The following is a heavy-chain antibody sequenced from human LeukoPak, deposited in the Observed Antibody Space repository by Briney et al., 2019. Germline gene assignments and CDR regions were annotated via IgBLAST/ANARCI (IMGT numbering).Heavy chain of an antibody. J-gene: IGHJ4*02. V-gene: IGHV3-48*03. CDR2: ISSSSNTM. CDR1: GFTFSSYE. CDR3: ARAFDY. Sequence: PGGSLRLSCAAPGFTFSSYEMNWVRQAPGKGLEWASYISSSSNTMYYADSVKGRFTISRDNAKNSLYLQMNSLRDKDTAVYYCARAFDYWGQGTLVAVSS.